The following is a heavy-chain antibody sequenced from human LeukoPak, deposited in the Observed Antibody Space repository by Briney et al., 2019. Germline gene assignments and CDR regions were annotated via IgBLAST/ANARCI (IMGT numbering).Heavy chain of an antibody. CDR1: GGSISSSSYY. CDR3: ARHKGPGGFGEFIIGWFDP. Sequence: SETLSLTCTVSGGSISSSSYYWGWIRQPPGKGLEWIGSIYYSGSTYYNPSLKSRVTISVDTSKNQFSLKLSSVTAADTAVYYCARHKGPGGFGEFIIGWFDPWGQGTLVTVSS. CDR2: IYYSGST. J-gene: IGHJ5*02. D-gene: IGHD3-10*01. V-gene: IGHV4-39*01.